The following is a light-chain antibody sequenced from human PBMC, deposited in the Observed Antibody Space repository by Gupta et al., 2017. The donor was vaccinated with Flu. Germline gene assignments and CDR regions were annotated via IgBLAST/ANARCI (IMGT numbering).Light chain of an antibody. CDR2: SNN. Sequence: SVLTQPPSASGTPGQRVTISLSGSSSNIGSNTVKWYQHLPGTAPKLLIYSNNQRPSGVPDQFSGSKSGTSASLAISGLQSEDEADYYCAAWDDSLNGRYVFGTGTKVTVL. CDR1: SSNIGSNT. J-gene: IGLJ1*01. V-gene: IGLV1-44*01. CDR3: AAWDDSLNGRYV.